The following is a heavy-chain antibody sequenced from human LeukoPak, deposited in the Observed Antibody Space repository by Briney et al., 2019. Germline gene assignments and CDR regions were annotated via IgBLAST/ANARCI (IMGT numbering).Heavy chain of an antibody. D-gene: IGHD1-14*01. CDR1: GGSISSGSYY. V-gene: IGHV4-61*02. Sequence: PSETLSLTCTVSGGSISSGSYYWSWIRQPAGKGLEWIGRIYTSGSTNYNPSLKSRVTISVDTSKNQFSLKLSSVTAADTAVYYCARGITASDYWGQGTLVTVSS. J-gene: IGHJ4*02. CDR2: IYTSGST. CDR3: ARGITASDY.